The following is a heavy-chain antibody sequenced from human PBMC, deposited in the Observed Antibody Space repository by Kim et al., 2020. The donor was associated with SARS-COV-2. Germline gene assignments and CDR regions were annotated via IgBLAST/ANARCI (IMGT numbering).Heavy chain of an antibody. D-gene: IGHD6-13*01. V-gene: IGHV3-48*03. J-gene: IGHJ6*03. Sequence: DSVQGRFTNSRDNAKNSLYLQMNSLRAEDTAVYYCARVSSSWTYYYYMDVWGKGTTVTVSS. CDR3: ARVSSSWTYYYYMDV.